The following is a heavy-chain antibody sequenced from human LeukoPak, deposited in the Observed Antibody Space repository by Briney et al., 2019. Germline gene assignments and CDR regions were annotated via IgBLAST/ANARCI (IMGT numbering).Heavy chain of an antibody. CDR3: ARSRSGYSYDHAAFEI. J-gene: IGHJ3*02. Sequence: PSETLSLTCTVSGDPISTYYWSWIRQPPGKGLEWIAYIDYRGSTTYNPSLRSRVTISVDTSRNQFSLKLSSVTAADTAVYYCARSRSGYSYDHAAFEIWGQGTMVTVSS. CDR1: GDPISTYY. V-gene: IGHV4-59*01. D-gene: IGHD5-18*01. CDR2: IDYRGST.